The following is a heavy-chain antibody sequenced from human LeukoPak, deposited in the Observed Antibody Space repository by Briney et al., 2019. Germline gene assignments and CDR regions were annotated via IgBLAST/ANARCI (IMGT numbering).Heavy chain of an antibody. J-gene: IGHJ6*03. D-gene: IGHD1-26*01. V-gene: IGHV4-59*01. CDR3: ASAVGFYYYMDV. CDR1: GGSISNYF. CDR2: IYYSGST. Sequence: SETLSLTCTVSGGSISNYFWSWIRQPPGKGLEWIGYIYYSGSTNYNPSLKSRVTISVDTSKNPFSLKLSSVTAADTAVYYCASAVGFYYYMDVWGKGTTVTVSS.